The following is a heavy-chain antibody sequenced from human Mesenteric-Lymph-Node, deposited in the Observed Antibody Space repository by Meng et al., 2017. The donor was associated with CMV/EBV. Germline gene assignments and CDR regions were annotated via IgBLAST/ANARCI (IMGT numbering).Heavy chain of an antibody. CDR1: GFTFSSYG. J-gene: IGHJ6*02. D-gene: IGHD3-3*01. Sequence: GGSLRLSCAASGFTFSSYGMHWVRQAPGKGLEWVSLISWDGGSTYYADSVKGRFTISRDNSKNSLYLQMNSLRAEDTALYYCAKDARPFGVVIPPLYYYYYGMDVWGQGTTVTVSS. CDR2: ISWDGGST. V-gene: IGHV3-43D*03. CDR3: AKDARPFGVVIPPLYYYYYGMDV.